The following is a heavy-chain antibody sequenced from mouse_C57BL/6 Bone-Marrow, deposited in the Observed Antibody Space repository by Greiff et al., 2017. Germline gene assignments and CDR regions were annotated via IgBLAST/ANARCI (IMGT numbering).Heavy chain of an antibody. V-gene: IGHV1-81*01. Sequence: QVQLQQSGAELARPGASVKLSCKASGYTFTSYGISWVKQRTGQGLEWIGAIYPRSGNTYYNEKFKGKATLTADKSSSTAYMELRSLTSEDSAVYFCARWGYGNYDYWGQGTTLTVSS. CDR3: ARWGYGNYDY. D-gene: IGHD2-1*01. J-gene: IGHJ2*01. CDR2: IYPRSGNT. CDR1: GYTFTSYG.